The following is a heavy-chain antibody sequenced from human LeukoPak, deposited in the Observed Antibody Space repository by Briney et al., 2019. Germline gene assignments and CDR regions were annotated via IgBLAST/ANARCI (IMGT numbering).Heavy chain of an antibody. V-gene: IGHV1-2*02. Sequence: ASVKVSCKASGYTFTGYYMHWVRQAPGQGLAWMGWINPNSGGTNYAQKFQGRVTMTRDTSITTAYMELSRLRSDDTAVYYCARDRVHSSGYYYFDDYWGQGTLVTVSS. J-gene: IGHJ4*02. CDR1: GYTFTGYY. CDR3: ARDRVHSSGYYYFDDY. CDR2: INPNSGGT. D-gene: IGHD3-22*01.